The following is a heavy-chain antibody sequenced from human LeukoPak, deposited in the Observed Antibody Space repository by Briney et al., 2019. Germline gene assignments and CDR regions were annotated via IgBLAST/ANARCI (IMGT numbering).Heavy chain of an antibody. J-gene: IGHJ4*02. V-gene: IGHV3-7*03. CDR1: GFTFSNSW. Sequence: PGRSLRLSCVASGFTFSNSWMSWVRQAPGKGLEWVANIKQDGSEKSYVESVRGRFTISRDNAKNSLYLQLNSLRAEDTALYYCARDNPPDYWGQGTLVTVSS. CDR3: ARDNPPDY. CDR2: IKQDGSEK.